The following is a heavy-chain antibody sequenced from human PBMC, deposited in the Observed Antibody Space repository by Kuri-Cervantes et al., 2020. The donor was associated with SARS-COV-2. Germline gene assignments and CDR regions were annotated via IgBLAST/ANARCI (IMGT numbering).Heavy chain of an antibody. J-gene: IGHJ4*02. V-gene: IGHV4-39*01. D-gene: IGHD3-3*02. CDR3: ARHYAFERFHK. Sequence: GSLRLSCTVSGASISSSTYYWGWIRQSPGKGLEWLGSIYESGDTYYSSSLKSRLSLSVDTYKNQFSLKLTSVTAADTAIYYCARHYAFERFHKWGQGTQVTVSS. CDR2: IYESGDT. CDR1: GASISSSTYY.